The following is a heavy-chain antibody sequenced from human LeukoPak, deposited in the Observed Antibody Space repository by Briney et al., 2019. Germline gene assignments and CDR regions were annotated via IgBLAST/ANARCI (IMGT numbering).Heavy chain of an antibody. CDR1: GFTFSSYG. CDR3: AISGGFTMVRGVIDY. Sequence: PGGSLRLSCAASGFTFSSYGMHWVRQAPGKGLEWVAFIRYDGSNKYYADSVKGRFTISRDNSKNTLYLQMNSLRAEDTALYYCAISGGFTMVRGVIDYWGQGTLVTVSS. V-gene: IGHV3-30*02. CDR2: IRYDGSNK. D-gene: IGHD3-10*01. J-gene: IGHJ4*02.